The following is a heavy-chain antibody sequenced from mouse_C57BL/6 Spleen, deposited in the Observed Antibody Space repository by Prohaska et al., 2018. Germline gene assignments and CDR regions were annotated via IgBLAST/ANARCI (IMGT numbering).Heavy chain of an antibody. CDR3: ARRTGTGYFDY. V-gene: IGHV1-82*01. J-gene: IGHJ2*01. Sequence: QVQLQQSGPELVKPGASVKISCKASGYAFSSSWMNWVKQRPGKGLEWIGRIYPGEGDTNDNGKFKGKATLTADKSSSTAYMQLSSLTSEDSAVYFCARRTGTGYFDYWGQGTTLTVSS. CDR2: IYPGEGDT. CDR1: GYAFSSSW. D-gene: IGHD4-1*01.